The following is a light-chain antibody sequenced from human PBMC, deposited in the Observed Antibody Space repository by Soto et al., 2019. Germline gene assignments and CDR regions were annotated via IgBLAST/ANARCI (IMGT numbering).Light chain of an antibody. V-gene: IGLV1-40*01. CDR3: QSYDNSLGVCYV. CDR1: SSNLGAGYD. Sequence: SVLTQPPSVSGAPGQRVTISCTGSSSNLGAGYDVHWYQLLPGTAPKLLIYGNRNRPSGVPDRFSGSKSGTSASLAITGLQAEDEDDYYCQSYDNSLGVCYVFGTGTKVTVL. CDR2: GNR. J-gene: IGLJ1*01.